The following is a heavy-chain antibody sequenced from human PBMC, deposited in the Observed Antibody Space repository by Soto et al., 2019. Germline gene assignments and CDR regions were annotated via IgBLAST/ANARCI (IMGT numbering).Heavy chain of an antibody. CDR2: IKSKTDGGTT. CDR1: GFTFSNAW. CDR3: TTDLRGYCSSTSCYPGWFDP. Sequence: LRLSCAASGFTFSNAWMSWVRQAPGKGLEWVGRIKSKTDGGTTDYAAPVKGRFTISRDDSKNTLYLQMNSLKTEDTAVYYCTTDLRGYCSSTSCYPGWFDPWGQGTLVTVSS. D-gene: IGHD2-2*01. J-gene: IGHJ5*02. V-gene: IGHV3-15*01.